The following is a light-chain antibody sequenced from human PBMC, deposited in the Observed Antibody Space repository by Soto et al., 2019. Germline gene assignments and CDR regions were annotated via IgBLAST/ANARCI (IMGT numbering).Light chain of an antibody. J-gene: IGKJ4*01. V-gene: IGKV3-11*01. CDR3: QQRSDWPST. Sequence: EIVLTQSPATLSLSPGERATLSCRASQSVNRYFAWYQQKPGQPPRLLIYDASTRAPGIPARFSGSGSGTDFILTISSLEPEDFAVYYCQQRSDWPSTFGGGTKVEIK. CDR1: QSVNRY. CDR2: DAS.